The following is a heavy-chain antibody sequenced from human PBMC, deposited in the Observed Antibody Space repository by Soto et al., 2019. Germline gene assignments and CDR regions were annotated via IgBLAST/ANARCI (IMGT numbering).Heavy chain of an antibody. CDR2: ISHDGTFK. V-gene: IGHV3-30*18. J-gene: IGHJ4*02. D-gene: IGHD6-13*01. CDR1: GFSFISFG. CDR3: AKDYGPNAPYPYSNTHTDF. Sequence: PWGSLRLSCEASGFSFISFGLHCLRHAPFKGLEWVAVISHDGTFKDYADSVKGRFTISRDNSESTLFLQMNSLGPNDTAVYYCAKDYGPNAPYPYSNTHTDFWGQGTRVTVSS.